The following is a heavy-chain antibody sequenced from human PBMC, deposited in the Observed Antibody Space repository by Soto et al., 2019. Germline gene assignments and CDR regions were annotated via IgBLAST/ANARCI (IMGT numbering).Heavy chain of an antibody. CDR1: GFTFIGYN. V-gene: IGHV3-21*06. J-gene: IGHJ3*01. CDR3: ATIGAHDGFDV. D-gene: IGHD3-16*02. CDR2: ISTSSIEI. Sequence: EVQLVESGGGLVMPEESLRLSCAASGFTFIGYNMKWVRQAPGKGLEWVASISTSSIEIFYSDLVRGRFTIFRDNARNSLYLQMNSLRAVDTAVYYCATIGAHDGFDVWGQGTTVTVSS.